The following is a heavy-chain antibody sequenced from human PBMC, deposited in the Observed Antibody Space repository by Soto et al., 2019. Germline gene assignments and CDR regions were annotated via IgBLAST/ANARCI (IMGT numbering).Heavy chain of an antibody. V-gene: IGHV2-5*02. CDR1: GFSLTTRGVG. CDR2: IYWGDDK. Sequence: GAKLVNPTQTLTVNFTVSGFSLTTRGVGVGGIRQSPGKALEWLALIYWGDDKRYSPSLKSRLTITKDTSKNQVVLTMTNMDPADTATYFCAHRTTTVTWWFDPWGQGTLVTVSS. J-gene: IGHJ5*02. CDR3: AHRTTTVTWWFDP. D-gene: IGHD4-17*01.